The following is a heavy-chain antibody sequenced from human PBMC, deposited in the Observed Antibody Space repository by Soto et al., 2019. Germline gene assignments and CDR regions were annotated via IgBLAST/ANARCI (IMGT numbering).Heavy chain of an antibody. V-gene: IGHV1-18*01. Sequence: QVQLVQSGAEVKKPGASVKVSCKASGYTFTSYGISWVRQAPGQGPEWMGWISAYNGNTKYAQKLQGRITLTAXTSTSTAYMELRSLRSDDTAVYSCARDLGQQLFDYWGQGTLVTVSS. D-gene: IGHD6-13*01. CDR1: GYTFTSYG. J-gene: IGHJ4*02. CDR2: ISAYNGNT. CDR3: ARDLGQQLFDY.